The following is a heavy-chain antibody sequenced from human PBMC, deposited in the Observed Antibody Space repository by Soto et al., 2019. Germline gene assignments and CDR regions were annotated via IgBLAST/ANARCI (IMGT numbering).Heavy chain of an antibody. J-gene: IGHJ6*02. V-gene: IGHV1-69*01. Sequence: QVQLVQSGAEVKKPGSSVKVSCKASGGTFSSYAISWVRQAPGQGLEWMGGIIPIFGTANYAQKFQGRVTITADESTSTAYMELSSLRSEDTAVYYCARDYYGSGSYSDYYYGMDVWGQGTTVTDSS. CDR1: GGTFSSYA. CDR2: IIPIFGTA. CDR3: ARDYYGSGSYSDYYYGMDV. D-gene: IGHD3-10*01.